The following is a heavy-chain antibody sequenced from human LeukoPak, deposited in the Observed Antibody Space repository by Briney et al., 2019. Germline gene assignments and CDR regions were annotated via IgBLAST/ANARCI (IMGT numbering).Heavy chain of an antibody. CDR2: INHSGST. Sequence: SETLSLTCAVYGESLSGYYWSWIRQPPGKGLEWIGEINHSGSTNYNPSLKSRVTISVDTSKNQFSLKLSSVTAADTAVYYCARGQDSSSWYSDWFDPWGQGTLVTVSS. D-gene: IGHD6-13*01. V-gene: IGHV4-34*01. J-gene: IGHJ5*02. CDR3: ARGQDSSSWYSDWFDP. CDR1: GESLSGYY.